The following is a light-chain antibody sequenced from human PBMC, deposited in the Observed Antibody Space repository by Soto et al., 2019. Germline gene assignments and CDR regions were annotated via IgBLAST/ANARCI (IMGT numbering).Light chain of an antibody. CDR2: DVI. CDR3: CSYEGGHTYV. J-gene: IGLJ1*01. Sequence: QSALTQPRSVSGSPGQSVTISCTGTSRNVGGYDYVAWYQQHAGKAPRLMIYDVIKRPSGVPDRFSASKSGNTASLTISGLHAEDEADYYRCSYEGGHTYVFGCGNKVTVL. V-gene: IGLV2-11*01. CDR1: SRNVGGYDY.